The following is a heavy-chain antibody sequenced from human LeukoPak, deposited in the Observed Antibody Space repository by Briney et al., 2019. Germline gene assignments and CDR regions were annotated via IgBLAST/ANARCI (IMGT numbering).Heavy chain of an antibody. CDR3: ARCKRRGYNSDAFDI. V-gene: IGHV4-34*01. CDR1: GGSFSGYY. J-gene: IGHJ3*02. Sequence: SETLSLTCAVYGGSFSGYYWSWIRQPPGKGLEWIGEINHSGSTNYNPSLKSRVTISVDTSKNQFSLKLSSVTAADTAVYYCARCKRRGYNSDAFDIWGQGTMVTVSS. CDR2: INHSGST. D-gene: IGHD5-18*01.